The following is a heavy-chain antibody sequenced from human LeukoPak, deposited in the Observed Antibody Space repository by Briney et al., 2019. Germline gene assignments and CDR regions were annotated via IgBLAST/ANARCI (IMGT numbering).Heavy chain of an antibody. Sequence: ASVKVSCKAPGYTFTSYGISWVRQAPGQGLEWMGWISAYNGNTNYAQKLQGRVTMTTDTSTSTAYMELRSLRSDDAAVYYCARMQRGYDTNYYYYGMDVWGQGTTVSVSS. J-gene: IGHJ6*02. CDR1: GYTFTSYG. CDR3: ARMQRGYDTNYYYYGMDV. D-gene: IGHD5-12*01. CDR2: ISAYNGNT. V-gene: IGHV1-18*01.